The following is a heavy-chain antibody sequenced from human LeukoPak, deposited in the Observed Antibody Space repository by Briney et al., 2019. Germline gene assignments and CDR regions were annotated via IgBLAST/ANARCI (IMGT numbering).Heavy chain of an antibody. CDR3: ARDPSNTSGWKTWFDP. CDR2: IYYSGST. CDR1: GGSISRYY. V-gene: IGHV4-59*01. Sequence: SETLSLTCTVSGGSISRYYWSWIRQPPGKGLEWIGYIYYSGSTNYNPSLKSRVTISVDTSKNQFSLKLSSVTAADTALYYCARDPSNTSGWKTWFDPWGQGTLVTVSS. D-gene: IGHD6-19*01. J-gene: IGHJ5*02.